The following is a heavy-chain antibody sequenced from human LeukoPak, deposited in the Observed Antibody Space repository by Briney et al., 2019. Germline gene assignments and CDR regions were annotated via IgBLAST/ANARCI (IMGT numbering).Heavy chain of an antibody. J-gene: IGHJ4*02. V-gene: IGHV3-7*01. CDR2: IKQDGSEK. CDR3: ARRSSSGYYYDYHFDY. D-gene: IGHD3-22*01. CDR1: GFTFSSYW. Sequence: PGGSLRLSCAASGFTFSSYWMSWVRQAPGKGLEWVANIKQDGSEKYYVDSVKGRFTISRDNAKNSLYLQMNSLRAEDTAVYYCARRSSSGYYYDYHFDYWGQGTLVTVSS.